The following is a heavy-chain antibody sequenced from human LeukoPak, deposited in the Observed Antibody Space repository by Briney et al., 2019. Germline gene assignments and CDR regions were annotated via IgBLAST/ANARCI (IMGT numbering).Heavy chain of an antibody. V-gene: IGHV4-38-2*01. D-gene: IGHD3-22*01. J-gene: IGHJ4*02. Sequence: SETLSLTCAVSDYSISSAYYWGWIRQPPGKGLEWIGSIYHSGSTYYNPSLKSRVTISVDTSKNQFSLKLSSVTAADTAVYYCARVVGNYYDSSGYYLFDYWGQGTLVTVSS. CDR1: DYSISSAYY. CDR3: ARVVGNYYDSSGYYLFDY. CDR2: IYHSGST.